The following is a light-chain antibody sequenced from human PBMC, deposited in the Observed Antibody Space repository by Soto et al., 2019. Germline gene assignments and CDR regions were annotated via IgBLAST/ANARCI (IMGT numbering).Light chain of an antibody. V-gene: IGLV1-40*01. J-gene: IGLJ2*01. CDR2: GNS. CDR3: QSYGSSLSGSHVV. CDR1: SSNIGGGYD. Sequence: QSVLTQPPSVSGSPGQRVTISCTGSSSNIGGGYDVHWYQQLPGTAPKLLIYGNSNRPSGVPDRFSGSKSGTSASLAITGLQAEDEADYYCQSYGSSLSGSHVVFGGGTKLTVL.